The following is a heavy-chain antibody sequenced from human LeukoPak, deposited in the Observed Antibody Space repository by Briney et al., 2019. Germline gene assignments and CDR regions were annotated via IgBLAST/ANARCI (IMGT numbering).Heavy chain of an antibody. CDR3: ARDVSYCYDSSGYYNDY. CDR2: ISAYNGNT. J-gene: IGHJ4*02. D-gene: IGHD3-22*01. V-gene: IGHV1-18*01. Sequence: GASVKVSCKASGYTFTSYGISWVRQAPGQGLEWMGWISAYNGNTNYAQKLQGRVTMTTHTSTSTAYMELRSLRSDDTAVYYCARDVSYCYDSSGYYNDYWGQGTLVTVSS. CDR1: GYTFTSYG.